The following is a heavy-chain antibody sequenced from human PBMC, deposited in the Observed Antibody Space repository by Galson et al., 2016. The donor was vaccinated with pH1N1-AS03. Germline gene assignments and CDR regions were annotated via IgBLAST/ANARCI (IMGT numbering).Heavy chain of an antibody. CDR3: ARVEGIASTTGD. Sequence: SVKVSCKASGYPFTAYYIHWVRQAPGQGLEWMGFVNTKTGVTIYAQKFKGRVTMTRDTSISTAYMELRGLGSDDSAFYYCARVEGIASTTGDWGQGSLITVSS. D-gene: IGHD6-13*01. J-gene: IGHJ4*02. CDR2: VNTKTGVT. V-gene: IGHV1-2*02. CDR1: GYPFTAYY.